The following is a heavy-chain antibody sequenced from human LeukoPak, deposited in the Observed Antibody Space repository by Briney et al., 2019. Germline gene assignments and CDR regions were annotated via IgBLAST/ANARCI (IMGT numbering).Heavy chain of an antibody. Sequence: GGSLRLSCAAAGFTLSGFAMAWVRQTPGRGLEWVSGILAGGGNTYYADSVKGRFTISRDNSKNTLFLQMNDLRVDDTAVYFCAKDLNRGDGRREFDPWGQGTLVTVA. J-gene: IGHJ5*02. CDR2: ILAGGGNT. D-gene: IGHD4-17*01. CDR3: AKDLNRGDGRREFDP. CDR1: GFTLSGFA. V-gene: IGHV3-23*01.